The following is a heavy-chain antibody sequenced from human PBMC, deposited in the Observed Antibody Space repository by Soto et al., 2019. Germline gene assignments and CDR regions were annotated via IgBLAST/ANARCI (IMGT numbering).Heavy chain of an antibody. CDR3: ARDGWFSALRIPFGLDV. Sequence: QVQLVQSGAEVKKPGASVTVSCKATGYTFSNYYIHWVRQAPGQGLEWMGIINPNGGSTTYAQKCQGRVTITRDTSTSTVYMELSSLISEDTALYYCARDGWFSALRIPFGLDVWGQGTTGTVSS. V-gene: IGHV1-46*01. CDR2: INPNGGST. J-gene: IGHJ6*02. D-gene: IGHD3-3*01. CDR1: GYTFSNYY.